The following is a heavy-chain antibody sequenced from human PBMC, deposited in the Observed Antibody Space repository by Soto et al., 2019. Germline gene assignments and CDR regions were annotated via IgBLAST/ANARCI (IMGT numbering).Heavy chain of an antibody. CDR2: INHSGST. Sequence: QVQLQQWGAGLLKPSETLSLTCAVYGGSFSGYSWSWIRQPPGKGLEWIGEINHSGSTNYNPSLKSRVTISVDTSKNQFSLKLSSVTAADTAVYYCARLSGSYHDYWGQGTLVTVSS. CDR3: ARLSGSYHDY. J-gene: IGHJ4*02. CDR1: GGSFSGYS. V-gene: IGHV4-34*01. D-gene: IGHD1-26*01.